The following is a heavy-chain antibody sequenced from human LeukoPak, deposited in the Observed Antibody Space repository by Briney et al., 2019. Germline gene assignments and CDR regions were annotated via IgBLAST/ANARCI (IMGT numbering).Heavy chain of an antibody. V-gene: IGHV1-2*02. J-gene: IGHJ4*02. CDR2: INPNSGDP. Sequence: ASVKVSCKASGYTFTAYYLHWVRQAPGQGLEWMGWINPNSGDPNYALNFEGRVTMARDTSISTAYMELSSLRSDDTAVYYCATLNWNYVDYWGQGTLVTVSS. CDR1: GYTFTAYY. CDR3: ATLNWNYVDY. D-gene: IGHD1-1*01.